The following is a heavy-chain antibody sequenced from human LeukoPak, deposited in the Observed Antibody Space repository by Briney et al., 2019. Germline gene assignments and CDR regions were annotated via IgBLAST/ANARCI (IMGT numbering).Heavy chain of an antibody. J-gene: IGHJ4*02. CDR2: IRSSSSTI. D-gene: IGHD2-2*01. CDR1: GFTFSSYS. V-gene: IGHV3-48*04. Sequence: PGGSLRLSCTASGFTFSSYSMNWVRQAPGKGLEWISYIRSSSSTIYYADSMKGRFTISRDNAKNSLSLQMDSLRAEDTAVYYCAREPCSSTNCRIFDSWGQGTLVTVSS. CDR3: AREPCSSTNCRIFDS.